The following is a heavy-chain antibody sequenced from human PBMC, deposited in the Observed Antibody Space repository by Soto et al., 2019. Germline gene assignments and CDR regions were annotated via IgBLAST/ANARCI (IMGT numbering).Heavy chain of an antibody. D-gene: IGHD1-26*01. CDR3: ARDSGSYYQDFDY. Sequence: GASVKVACKASGYTFTGYYMHWVRQAPGQGLEWMGWINPNSGGTNYAQKFQGWVTMTRDTSISTAYMELSRLRSDDTAVYYCARDSGSYYQDFDYWGQGTLVTVSS. V-gene: IGHV1-2*04. CDR2: INPNSGGT. CDR1: GYTFTGYY. J-gene: IGHJ4*02.